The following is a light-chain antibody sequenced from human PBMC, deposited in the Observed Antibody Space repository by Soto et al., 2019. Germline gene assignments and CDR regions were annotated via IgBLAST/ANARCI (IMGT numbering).Light chain of an antibody. J-gene: IGKJ5*01. V-gene: IGKV3-15*01. Sequence: EIVLTQSPDTLSLSPGERVTLSCRASQSVSDNYLAWYQQKPGQAHRLLIYAAYSRATGIQARFSGSGSGTEFTLTITSLQSEDFALYYCQQYNDWPITFGQGTRLEIK. CDR2: AAY. CDR3: QQYNDWPIT. CDR1: QSVSDN.